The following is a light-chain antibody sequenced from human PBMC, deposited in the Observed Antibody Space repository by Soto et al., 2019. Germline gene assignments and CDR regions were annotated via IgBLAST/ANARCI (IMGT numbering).Light chain of an antibody. CDR1: QSVRSSY. Sequence: EIVLTQSPDTLSLSPGERATLSCRASQSVRSSYLAWYQQRPGQAPRLLIYGASSRATGIADRFSGDGSVTDFTLTISRLEPEDFAVYYCQQYGSSPGYTFGQGTKLEIK. CDR3: QQYGSSPGYT. J-gene: IGKJ2*01. CDR2: GAS. V-gene: IGKV3-20*01.